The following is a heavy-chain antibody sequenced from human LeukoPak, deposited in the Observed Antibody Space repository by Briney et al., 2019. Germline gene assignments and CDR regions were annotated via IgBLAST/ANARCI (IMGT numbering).Heavy chain of an antibody. D-gene: IGHD5-18*01. CDR3: TRQALQLWSTNRRGFDP. CDR2: IRSKANSYAT. Sequence: PGGSLRLSCAASGFTFSGSAMHWVRQASGKGLEWVGRIRSKANSYATAYAASVKGRFTISRDDSKNTAYLQMNSLKTEDTAVYYCTRQALQLWSTNRRGFDPWGQGTLVTVSS. J-gene: IGHJ5*02. CDR1: GFTFSGSA. V-gene: IGHV3-73*01.